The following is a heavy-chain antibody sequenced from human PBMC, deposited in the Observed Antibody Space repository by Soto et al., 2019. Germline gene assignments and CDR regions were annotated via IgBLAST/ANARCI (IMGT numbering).Heavy chain of an antibody. V-gene: IGHV3-23*01. CDR3: AKSRQLWPDAFDI. D-gene: IGHD5-18*01. Sequence: AGGSLRLSXAASGFTFSSYAMSWVRQAPGKGLEWVSAISGSGGSTYYADSVKGRFTISKDNSKNTLYLQMNSLRAEDTAVYYCAKSRQLWPDAFDIWGQGTMVTVSS. CDR1: GFTFSSYA. CDR2: ISGSGGST. J-gene: IGHJ3*02.